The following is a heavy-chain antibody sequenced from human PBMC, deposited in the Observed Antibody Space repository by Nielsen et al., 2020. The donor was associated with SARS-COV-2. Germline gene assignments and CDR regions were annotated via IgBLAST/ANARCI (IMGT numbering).Heavy chain of an antibody. D-gene: IGHD1-26*01. CDR2: ISYDGSNK. Sequence: GGSLRLSCAASGFTFSSYAMPWVRQAPGKGLEWVAVISYDGSNKYYADSVRGRFTISRDNSKNTLYLQMNSLRAEDTAVYYCARVNSGSYSGAFDIWGQGTMVTVSS. CDR3: ARVNSGSYSGAFDI. J-gene: IGHJ3*02. CDR1: GFTFSSYA. V-gene: IGHV3-30*04.